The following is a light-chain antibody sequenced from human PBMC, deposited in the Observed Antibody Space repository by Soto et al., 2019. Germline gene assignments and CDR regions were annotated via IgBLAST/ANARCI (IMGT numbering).Light chain of an antibody. Sequence: ESVLTQSPDTLSLSPGERATLSCRASQSVSSSYLAWYQQKPGQAPRLLIYGVSSRATGIPDRFSGSGSGTDFTLTISSLEPEDFALYYCQQYASSPWTFGQGTKVEI. CDR3: QQYASSPWT. CDR1: QSVSSSY. J-gene: IGKJ1*01. V-gene: IGKV3-20*01. CDR2: GVS.